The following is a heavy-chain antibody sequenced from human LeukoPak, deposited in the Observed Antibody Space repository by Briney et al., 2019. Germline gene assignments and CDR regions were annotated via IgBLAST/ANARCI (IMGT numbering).Heavy chain of an antibody. V-gene: IGHV1-18*01. CDR1: GYTFTSYG. Sequence: ASVKVSCKASGYTFTSYGISWVRQAPGQGLEWMGRISAYNGNTSYAQRLQGRVTMTTDTSTSTAYMELRGLRSDDTAVYYCARPYLQSETLSASFDPWGQGTLVTVSS. J-gene: IGHJ5*02. D-gene: IGHD1-14*01. CDR2: ISAYNGNT. CDR3: ARPYLQSETLSASFDP.